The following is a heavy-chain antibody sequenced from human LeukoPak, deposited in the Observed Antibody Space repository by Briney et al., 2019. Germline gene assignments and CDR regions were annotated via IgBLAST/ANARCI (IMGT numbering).Heavy chain of an antibody. CDR1: GFTVSSNY. CDR3: ARDGNWNNHYYYGMDV. J-gene: IGHJ6*02. Sequence: GGSLRLSCAASGFTVSSNYMSWVRQAPGKGLEWVSVIYSGGSTYYADSVKGRFTISRDNSKNTLYLQMNSLRAEDTAVYYCARDGNWNNHYYYGMDVWGQGTTVTVSS. D-gene: IGHD1-20*01. V-gene: IGHV3-66*01. CDR2: IYSGGST.